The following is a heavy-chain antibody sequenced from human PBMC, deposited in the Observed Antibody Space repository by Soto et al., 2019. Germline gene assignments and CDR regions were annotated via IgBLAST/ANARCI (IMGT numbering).Heavy chain of an antibody. CDR3: ARRGGYSSSWPV. Sequence: SETLSLTCTVSGGSISSSSYLWGWIRQPPGKGLEWIGTIYYSGTTSYNPSLKSRVTISVGTSKSQFSLKLNSVTAADTAVYYCARRGGYSSSWPVWGQGTLVTGSS. J-gene: IGHJ4*02. CDR1: GGSISSSSYL. CDR2: IYYSGTT. D-gene: IGHD6-13*01. V-gene: IGHV4-39*01.